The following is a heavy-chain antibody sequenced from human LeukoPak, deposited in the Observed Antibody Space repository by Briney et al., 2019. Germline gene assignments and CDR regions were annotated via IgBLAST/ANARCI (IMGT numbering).Heavy chain of an antibody. CDR2: VSGSGGST. V-gene: IGHV3-23*01. Sequence: PGGSLRLSCAASGFTVSSNYMSWVRQAPGKGLEWVSAVSGSGGSTYYADSVKGRFTISRDNSKNTLYLQMNSLRAEDTAVYYCAKDMSYSSGWYVEYFDYWGQGTLVTVSS. CDR1: GFTVSSNY. J-gene: IGHJ4*02. CDR3: AKDMSYSSGWYVEYFDY. D-gene: IGHD6-19*01.